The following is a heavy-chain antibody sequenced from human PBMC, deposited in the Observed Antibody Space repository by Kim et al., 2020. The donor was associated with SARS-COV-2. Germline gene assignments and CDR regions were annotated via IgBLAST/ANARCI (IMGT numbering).Heavy chain of an antibody. D-gene: IGHD5-12*01. Sequence: GGSLRLSCAASGFTFSSYAMSWVRQAPGKGLEWVSAISGSGGSTYYADSVKGRFTISRDNSKNTLYLQMNSLRAEDTAVYYCAKVNRALGGYDTLTQYYYSYYGMDVWGQGTTVTVSS. CDR1: GFTFSSYA. CDR2: ISGSGGST. CDR3: AKVNRALGGYDTLTQYYYSYYGMDV. V-gene: IGHV3-23*01. J-gene: IGHJ6*02.